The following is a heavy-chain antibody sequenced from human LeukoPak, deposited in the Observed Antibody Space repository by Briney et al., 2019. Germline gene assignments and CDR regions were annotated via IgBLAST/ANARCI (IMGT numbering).Heavy chain of an antibody. Sequence: ASVKVSCKASGYTFTGYYMHWVRQAPGQGLEWMGWMNPNSGDTGYAQKFQGRLTMTRYTSITTAYMELSGLNSDDTAVYYCARGRALDNWGQGTLVTVSS. CDR2: MNPNSGDT. CDR1: GYTFTGYY. CDR3: ARGRALDN. V-gene: IGHV1-8*02. J-gene: IGHJ4*02.